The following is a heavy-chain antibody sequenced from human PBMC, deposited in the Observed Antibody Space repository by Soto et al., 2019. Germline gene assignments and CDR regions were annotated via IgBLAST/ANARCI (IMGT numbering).Heavy chain of an antibody. CDR1: GGSFSGYY. D-gene: IGHD2-2*01. CDR2: INHSGST. J-gene: IGHJ6*03. Sequence: SETLSLTCAVYGGSFSGYYWSWIRQPPGKGLEWIGEINHSGSTNYNPSLKSRVTISVDTSKNQFSLKLSSVTAADTAVNYCARGGRCSSTSCYGHLYYYYYYMDVWGKGTTVTVSS. CDR3: ARGGRCSSTSCYGHLYYYYYYMDV. V-gene: IGHV4-34*01.